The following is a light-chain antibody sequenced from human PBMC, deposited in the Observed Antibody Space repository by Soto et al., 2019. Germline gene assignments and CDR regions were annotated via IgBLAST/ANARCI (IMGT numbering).Light chain of an antibody. CDR2: AAS. CDR1: QSVTDNY. V-gene: IGKV3-20*01. Sequence: IVLTQSPGTLSLSPGERATLSRRAGQSVTDNYVGWYQQKPGQAPRLLIYAASNRATGIPDRFSGSGSGTDFTLTISRLEPEDFAVYHCQQYGSLPYTFGQGTKLEIK. CDR3: QQYGSLPYT. J-gene: IGKJ2*01.